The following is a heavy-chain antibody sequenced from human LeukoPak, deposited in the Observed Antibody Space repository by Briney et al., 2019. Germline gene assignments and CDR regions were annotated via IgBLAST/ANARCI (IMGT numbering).Heavy chain of an antibody. CDR2: IYGSGST. Sequence: SETLSLTCSVSGDPMSSFYWNWIRQPAGKGLEWIGRIYGSGSTNYNRSLKSRVTMSIDTSNNQFSLRLRSVTAADTAVYYCARDESGNFPNWFDPWGQGTLVTVSS. D-gene: IGHD1-26*01. J-gene: IGHJ5*02. V-gene: IGHV4-4*07. CDR1: GDPMSSFY. CDR3: ARDESGNFPNWFDP.